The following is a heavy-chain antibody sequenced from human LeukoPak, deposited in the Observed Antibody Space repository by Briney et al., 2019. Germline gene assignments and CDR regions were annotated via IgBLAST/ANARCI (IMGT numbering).Heavy chain of an antibody. CDR3: ARGYPFMDSSGYYFNY. D-gene: IGHD3-22*01. CDR1: GGTFSSYA. V-gene: IGHV1-69*13. J-gene: IGHJ4*02. CDR2: IIPIFGTA. Sequence: SVKVSCKASGGTFSSYAISWVRQAPGQGLEWMGGIIPIFGTANYAQKFQGRVTITADESTSTAYMELSSLRSEDTAVYYCARGYPFMDSSGYYFNYWGQGTLVTVS.